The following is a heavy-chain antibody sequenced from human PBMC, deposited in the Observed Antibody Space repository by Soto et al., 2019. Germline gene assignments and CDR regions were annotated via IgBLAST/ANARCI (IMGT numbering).Heavy chain of an antibody. CDR1: GFTFSNAW. J-gene: IGHJ3*02. CDR3: TSAALYYYDAFDI. V-gene: IGHV3-15*01. CDR2: IKSKTDGGTT. Sequence: EVQLVESGGGLVKPGGSLRLSCAASGFTFSNAWMSWVRQAPGKGLEWVGRIKSKTDGGTTDYAAPVKGRFTISRDDLKTTLYLQMNSLKTDDTAVYYCTSAALYYYDAFDIWGQGTLVTVSS. D-gene: IGHD3-10*01.